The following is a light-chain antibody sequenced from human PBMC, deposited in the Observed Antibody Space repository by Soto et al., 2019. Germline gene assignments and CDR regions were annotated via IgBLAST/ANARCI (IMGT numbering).Light chain of an antibody. CDR3: SSYSSNNILSYV. J-gene: IGLJ1*01. Sequence: QSALTQPASVSGAPGQSITISSTGTSNDVGGYKYVSWYQQRPGTAPKLIMFEVNNRPSGVSDRFSGSRSANTASLTISGLQAQDEADYYCSSYSSNNILSYVFGTGTKLTVL. CDR1: SNDVGGYKY. V-gene: IGLV2-14*03. CDR2: EVN.